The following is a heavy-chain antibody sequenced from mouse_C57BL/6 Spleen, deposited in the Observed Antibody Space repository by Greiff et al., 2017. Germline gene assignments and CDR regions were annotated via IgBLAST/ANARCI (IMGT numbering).Heavy chain of an antibody. J-gene: IGHJ1*03. CDR1: GYSITSGYY. D-gene: IGHD1-1*01. V-gene: IGHV3-6*01. Sequence: ESGPGLVKPSQSLSLTCSVTGYSITSGYYWNWIRQFPGNKLEWMGYISYDGSNNYNPSLKNRISITRDTSKNQFFLKLNSVTTEDTATYYCAREDYGSSSRYFDVWGTGTTVTVSS. CDR2: ISYDGSN. CDR3: AREDYGSSSRYFDV.